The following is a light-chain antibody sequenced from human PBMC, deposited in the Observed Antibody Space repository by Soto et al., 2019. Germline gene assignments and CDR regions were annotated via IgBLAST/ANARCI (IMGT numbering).Light chain of an antibody. CDR2: DAS. CDR1: QSVRSY. V-gene: IGKV3-11*01. Sequence: EIVLTQSPATLSLSPGERATLSCRASQSVRSYLAWYQQKPGQAPRLLIYDASNRATGIPARFSGSGSETDFTLTIRNLEPEDFAVYYCQQRSNWLWTFGQGTKVEIK. CDR3: QQRSNWLWT. J-gene: IGKJ1*01.